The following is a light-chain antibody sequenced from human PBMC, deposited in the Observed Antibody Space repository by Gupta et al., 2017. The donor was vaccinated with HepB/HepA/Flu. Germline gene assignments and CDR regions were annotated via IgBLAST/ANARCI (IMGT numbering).Light chain of an antibody. V-gene: IGKV1-33*01. CDR3: QQFDNLPLT. Sequence: DIQVTVSTPSLSDFVGDRVTITCQASQDIDNYLNWYHQKPGKAPKLLLYDASNLQTGVPSRFSGSGSGTDFTLTISSLQPEDIATYYCQQFDNLPLTFGQGTQVEI. CDR2: DAS. J-gene: IGKJ4*01. CDR1: QDIDNY.